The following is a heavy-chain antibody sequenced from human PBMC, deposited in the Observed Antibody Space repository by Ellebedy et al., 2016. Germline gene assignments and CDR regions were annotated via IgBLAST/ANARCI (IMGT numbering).Heavy chain of an antibody. CDR3: ARDRYLIGLPGTGFDS. CDR1: GLSFTTYS. Sequence: GGSLRLXCTLSGLSFTTYSLNWVRQAPGKGLEWVAYISSSRQTISYADSVRGRFTISRDNDKNSLYLQMNSLRAEDTAVYYCARDRYLIGLPGTGFDSWGPGTLVTVSS. CDR2: ISSSRQTI. V-gene: IGHV3-48*04. J-gene: IGHJ4*02. D-gene: IGHD1-26*01.